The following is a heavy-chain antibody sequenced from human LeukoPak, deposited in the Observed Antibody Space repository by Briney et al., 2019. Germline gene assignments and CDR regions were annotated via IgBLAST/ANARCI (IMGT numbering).Heavy chain of an antibody. Sequence: GGSLRLSCVASGFMFSESWMKGGRQAPGKGLGWVANIKHDRDEKHYADSVKGRFTISRDNAKNTLYLQMDRLRVDDTAVYYCAREKGGILWFGELLGGQGTLVTVSS. V-gene: IGHV3-7*01. CDR1: GFMFSESW. J-gene: IGHJ4*02. D-gene: IGHD3-10*01. CDR2: IKHDRDEK. CDR3: AREKGGILWFGELL.